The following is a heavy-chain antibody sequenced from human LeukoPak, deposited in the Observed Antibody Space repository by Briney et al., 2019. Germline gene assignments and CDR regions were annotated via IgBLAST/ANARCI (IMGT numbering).Heavy chain of an antibody. Sequence: ASVKVSCKASGGTFSSYAVSWVRQAPGQGLEWMGRIIPIFGIANYAQKFQGRVTITADKSTSTAYMELSSLRSEDTAVYYCARDHETFLEWLFPRWFDPWGRGTLVTVSS. V-gene: IGHV1-69*04. D-gene: IGHD3-3*02. CDR3: ARDHETFLEWLFPRWFDP. CDR1: GGTFSSYA. CDR2: IIPIFGIA. J-gene: IGHJ5*02.